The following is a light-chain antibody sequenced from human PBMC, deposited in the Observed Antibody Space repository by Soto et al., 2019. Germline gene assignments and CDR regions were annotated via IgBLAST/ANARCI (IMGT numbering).Light chain of an antibody. CDR2: AAA. CDR3: LQDHNYPLT. J-gene: IGKJ4*01. CDR1: QGIGND. Sequence: AIQMAQSPSSLSASVGDRVTITCRASQGIGNDVGWFQQKPGKAPKLLIYAAATLQSGVPSRFSGSRSCPDFTLTISSLQPEYVATSYCLQDHNYPLTFGGGTKVEIK. V-gene: IGKV1-6*02.